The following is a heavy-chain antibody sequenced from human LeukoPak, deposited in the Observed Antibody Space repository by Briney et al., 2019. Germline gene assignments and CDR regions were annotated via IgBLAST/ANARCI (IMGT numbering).Heavy chain of an antibody. CDR1: GFTFSSYS. CDR2: ISSSSSYI. CDR3: AKLGVTIFGVPEGD. Sequence: PGGSLRLSCAASGFTFSSYSMNWVRQAPGKGLEWVSSISSSSSYIYYADSVKGRFTISRDNSKNTLYLQMNSLRAEDTAVYYCAKLGVTIFGVPEGDWGQGTLVTVSS. J-gene: IGHJ4*02. D-gene: IGHD3-3*01. V-gene: IGHV3-21*04.